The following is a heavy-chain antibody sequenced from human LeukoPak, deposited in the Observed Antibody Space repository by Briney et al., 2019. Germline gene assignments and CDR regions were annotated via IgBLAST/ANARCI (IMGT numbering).Heavy chain of an antibody. CDR1: GGSITIHY. D-gene: IGHD3-3*01. CDR3: ATALEWSYYYYYLAV. Sequence: SETLSLTCTVSGGSITIHYWSWIRQPPGKGLEWIGYIYYSGSTKYNPSFKSRVTISLDTSKTQFSLKLSSVTAADTAMYYCATALEWSYYYYYLAVWGKGTTVTVSS. J-gene: IGHJ6*03. V-gene: IGHV4-59*11. CDR2: IYYSGST.